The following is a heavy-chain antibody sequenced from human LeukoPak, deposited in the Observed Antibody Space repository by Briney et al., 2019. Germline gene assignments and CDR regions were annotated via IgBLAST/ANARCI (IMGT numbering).Heavy chain of an antibody. V-gene: IGHV1-3*01. D-gene: IGHD1-26*01. CDR2: INAGNGNT. CDR1: GYTFTSYA. J-gene: IGHJ4*02. CDR3: ARAVALREWELLRY. Sequence: ASVKVSCKASGYTFTSYAMHWVRQAPGQSLEWMGWINAGNGNTKYSQKFQGRVTITRDTSASTAYMELSSLRSEDTAVYYCARAVALREWELLRYWGQGTLVTVSS.